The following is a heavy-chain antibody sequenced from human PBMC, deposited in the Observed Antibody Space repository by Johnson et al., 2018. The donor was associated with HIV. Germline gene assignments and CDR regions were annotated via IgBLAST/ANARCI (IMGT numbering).Heavy chain of an antibody. V-gene: IGHV3-30*18. CDR2: ISYDGSNK. D-gene: IGHD2-15*01. Sequence: QVLLVESGGGVVQPGRSLRLSCAASGFIFSNHGMHWVRQAPGKGLEWVAEISYDGSNKYYVDSLKGRFTVSRDNSKDTLYLQLNSLRTEDTAVYYCAKAYCPGCDGFDIWGQGTMVTVSS. CDR3: AKAYCPGCDGFDI. CDR1: GFIFSNHG. J-gene: IGHJ3*02.